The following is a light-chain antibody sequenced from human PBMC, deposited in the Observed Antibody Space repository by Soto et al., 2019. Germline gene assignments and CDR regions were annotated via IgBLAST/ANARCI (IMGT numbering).Light chain of an antibody. Sequence: EIVLTQSPGTLSLSPGERATLSCRASQSVSSSYLAWYQQKPGQAPRLLIYDASNRATGIPARFSGSGSGTDFTLTINSLEPEDFAVYYCQQSSNWPPEITFGQGTRLEIK. V-gene: IGKV3-11*01. CDR3: QQSSNWPPEIT. J-gene: IGKJ5*01. CDR1: QSVSSSY. CDR2: DAS.